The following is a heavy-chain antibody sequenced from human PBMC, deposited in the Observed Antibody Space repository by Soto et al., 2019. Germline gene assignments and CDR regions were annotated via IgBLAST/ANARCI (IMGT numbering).Heavy chain of an antibody. J-gene: IGHJ5*02. CDR3: ARLDYGDYDWSFWFDP. D-gene: IGHD4-17*01. CDR1: GGSISSYY. CDR2: IYYSGST. Sequence: SETLSLTCTVSGGSISSYYWSWIRQPPGKGLEWIGYIYYSGSTNYNPSLKSRVTISVNTSKNQFSLKLSSVTAADTAVYYCARLDYGDYDWSFWFDPWGQGTLVTVSS. V-gene: IGHV4-59*08.